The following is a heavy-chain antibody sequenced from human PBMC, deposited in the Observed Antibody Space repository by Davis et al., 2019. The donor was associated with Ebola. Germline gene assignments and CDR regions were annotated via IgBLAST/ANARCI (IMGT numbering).Heavy chain of an antibody. CDR3: ARRKWDSSSDY. CDR2: IYYSGST. V-gene: IGHV4-59*05. Sequence: SETLSLTCTVSGGSISSYYWSWIRQPPGKGLEWIGSIYYSGSTYYNPSLKSRVTISVDTSKNQFSLKLSSVTAADTAVYYCARRKWDSSSDYWGQGTLVTVSS. D-gene: IGHD6-6*01. J-gene: IGHJ4*02. CDR1: GGSISSYY.